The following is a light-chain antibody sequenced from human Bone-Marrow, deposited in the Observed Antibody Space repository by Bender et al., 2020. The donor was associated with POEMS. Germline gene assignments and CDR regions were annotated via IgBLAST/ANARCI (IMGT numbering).Light chain of an antibody. V-gene: IGLV3-21*01. CDR3: QSTDSSVTFVT. CDR1: NVGDKS. Sequence: SYVLTQPPSVSVAPGKTATISCGGDNVGDKSVYWYQQKAGQAPVLVIYYDSDRPSGIPERFSGSSSGTTVTLTISAVQAEDEADYYCQSTDSSVTFVTFGGGTKLTVL. CDR2: YDS. J-gene: IGLJ2*01.